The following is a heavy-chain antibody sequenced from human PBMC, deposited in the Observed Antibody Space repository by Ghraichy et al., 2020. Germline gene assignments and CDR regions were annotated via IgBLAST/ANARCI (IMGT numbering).Heavy chain of an antibody. CDR2: INRDGSST. CDR1: GFTFSSYW. Sequence: LSLTCAASGFTFSSYWMHWVRQAPGKGLVWVSRINRDGSSTSYADSVKGRFTISRDNAKHTPYLQMNSLRAEDTAVYYCARGVRGTFDIWGQGTMVTVSS. V-gene: IGHV3-74*01. J-gene: IGHJ3*02. CDR3: ARGVRGTFDI. D-gene: IGHD3-10*01.